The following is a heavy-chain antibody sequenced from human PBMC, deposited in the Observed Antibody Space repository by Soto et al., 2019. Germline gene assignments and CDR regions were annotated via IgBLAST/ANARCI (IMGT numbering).Heavy chain of an antibody. Sequence: EVQLVESGGGLVQPGGSLRLSCAASGFTLRDHYMDWVRQAPGKGLEWVGRSRHKASSYTTEYRASGEGRFTISSDDSKHSLYLQMTSLKSEDTAVYYCVRGLYIDYDSGFEFWGQGTLVTVSS. V-gene: IGHV3-72*01. D-gene: IGHD5-12*01. J-gene: IGHJ4*02. CDR1: GFTLRDHY. CDR3: VRGLYIDYDSGFEF. CDR2: SRHKASSYTT.